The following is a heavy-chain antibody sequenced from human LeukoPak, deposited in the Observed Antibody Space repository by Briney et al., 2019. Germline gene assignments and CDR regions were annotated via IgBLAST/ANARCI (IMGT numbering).Heavy chain of an antibody. CDR1: GFTFSSYW. V-gene: IGHV3-7*01. CDR3: ARSLVVPAANVGEVGFDY. Sequence: GGSLRLSCAASGFTFSSYWMSWVRQAPGKGLEWVANIKQDGSEKYYVDSVKGRFTISRDNAKNSLYLQMNSLRAEDTAVYYCARSLVVPAANVGEVGFDYWGQGTLVTVSS. CDR2: IKQDGSEK. J-gene: IGHJ4*02. D-gene: IGHD2-2*01.